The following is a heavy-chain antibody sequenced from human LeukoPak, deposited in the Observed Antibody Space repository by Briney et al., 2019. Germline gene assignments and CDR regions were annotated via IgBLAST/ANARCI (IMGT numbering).Heavy chain of an antibody. Sequence: PSGTLSLTCAVSGGSISSSNWWSWVRQPPGKGLEWIGEIYHSGSTNYNPSLKSRVTISVDKSKNQFSLKLSSVTAADTAVYYCARDLVLRYFNWFDPWGQGTLVTVSS. J-gene: IGHJ5*02. D-gene: IGHD4-17*01. CDR1: GGSISSSNW. V-gene: IGHV4-4*02. CDR2: IYHSGST. CDR3: ARDLVLRYFNWFDP.